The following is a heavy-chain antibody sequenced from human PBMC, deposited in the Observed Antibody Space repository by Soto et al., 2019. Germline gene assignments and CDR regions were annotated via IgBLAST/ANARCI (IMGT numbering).Heavy chain of an antibody. J-gene: IGHJ5*02. V-gene: IGHV4-34*01. Sequence: QVQLQQWGAGLLKPSETLSLTCAVYGGSFSGYSWSWIRQPPGKGLEWIGEINHSGSTMYNPSLKSRATISVDTPKNQFSLKLISVTAADTAVYYCARWGNNFDPWGQGTLVTVSS. D-gene: IGHD3-16*01. CDR1: GGSFSGYS. CDR3: ARWGNNFDP. CDR2: INHSGST.